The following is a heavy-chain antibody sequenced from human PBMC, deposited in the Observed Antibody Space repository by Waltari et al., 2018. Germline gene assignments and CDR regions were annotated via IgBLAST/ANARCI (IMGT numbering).Heavy chain of an antibody. CDR2: IRNKANSSST. CDR3: VRLAATGSPYFDS. J-gene: IGHJ4*02. D-gene: IGHD6-13*01. CDR1: GFTFSAHY. V-gene: IGHV3-72*01. Sequence: EVHLVESGGGLVQPGGSLRLSCVASGFTFSAHYMDWVRQAPGRWLGWGGKIRNKANSSSTGDAPSVKGRFTISRDDSKDSLYLQMNSLEIEDTGVYYCVRLAATGSPYFDSWGQGTLVTVSS.